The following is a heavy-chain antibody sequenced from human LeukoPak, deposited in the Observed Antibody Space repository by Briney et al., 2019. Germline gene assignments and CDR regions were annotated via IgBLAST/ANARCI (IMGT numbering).Heavy chain of an antibody. CDR2: ISWNSGSI. Sequence: GGSLRLYCAAGGFIFDDYAIHLVRPGLATVLHLVSGISWNSGSIGYADSVKGRFTISRDNAKNSLYLQMNSLRAEDMALYYCAKGSTLYAPFDYWGQGTLVTVSS. CDR1: GFIFDDYA. V-gene: IGHV3-9*03. CDR3: AKGSTLYAPFDY. J-gene: IGHJ4*02. D-gene: IGHD2/OR15-2a*01.